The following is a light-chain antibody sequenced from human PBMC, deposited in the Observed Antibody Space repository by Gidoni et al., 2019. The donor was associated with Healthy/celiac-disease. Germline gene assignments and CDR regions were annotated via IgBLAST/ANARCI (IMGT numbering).Light chain of an antibody. CDR1: QSISSY. J-gene: IGKJ5*01. V-gene: IGKV1-39*01. Sequence: DIQMTQSPSSLSASVGDRVTITCRSSQSISSYLNWYQQKPGKAPKLLIYAASSLQSGVPSRFSGSGSGTDFTRTISSLQPEDFATYYCQQSYSTPITFGQXTRLEIK. CDR3: QQSYSTPIT. CDR2: AAS.